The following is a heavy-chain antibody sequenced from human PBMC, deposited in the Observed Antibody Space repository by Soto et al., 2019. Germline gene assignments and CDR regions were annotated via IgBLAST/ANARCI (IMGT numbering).Heavy chain of an antibody. Sequence: SETLSLTCGVDGGSLSGYYWSWIRQTPGKGLEWIGEINHSGSTNYNPSLRSRVTISVDTSKSQFSLKLSSVTAADTAVYFCERGTIRSYSYNFWDGYYGMDVWGQGTTVTVSS. CDR1: GGSLSGYY. CDR2: INHSGST. D-gene: IGHD5-18*01. CDR3: ERGTIRSYSYNFWDGYYGMDV. J-gene: IGHJ6*02. V-gene: IGHV4-34*01.